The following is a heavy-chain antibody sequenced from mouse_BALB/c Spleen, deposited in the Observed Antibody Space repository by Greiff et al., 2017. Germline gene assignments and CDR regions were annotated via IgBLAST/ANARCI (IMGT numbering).Heavy chain of an antibody. CDR1: GYTFTSYW. CDR2: INPSTGYT. D-gene: IGHD2-14*01. Sequence: VQLQQSGAELAKPGASVKMSCKASGYTFTSYWMHWVKQRPGQGLEWIGYINPSTGYTEYNQKFKDKATLTADKSSSTAYMQLSSLTSEDSAVYYCAGYYRYDYAMDYWGQGTSVTVSS. J-gene: IGHJ4*01. V-gene: IGHV1-7*01. CDR3: AGYYRYDYAMDY.